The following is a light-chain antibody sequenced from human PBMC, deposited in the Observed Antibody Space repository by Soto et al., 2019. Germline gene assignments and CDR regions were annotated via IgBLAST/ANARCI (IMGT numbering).Light chain of an antibody. V-gene: IGLV2-14*01. Sequence: QSALTQPASVSGSAGQSITISCTGTSSDVGGYNYVSWYQHHPGKAPKLMIYEVSSRPSGVSYRFSGSKSGYTASLTISGLQAEDEADYYCSSYTSNSTTLIFGNGTKLTVL. CDR2: EVS. J-gene: IGLJ1*01. CDR3: SSYTSNSTTLI. CDR1: SSDVGGYNY.